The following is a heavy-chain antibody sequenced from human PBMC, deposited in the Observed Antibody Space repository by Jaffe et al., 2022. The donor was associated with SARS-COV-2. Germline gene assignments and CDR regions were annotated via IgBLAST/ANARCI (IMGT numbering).Heavy chain of an antibody. CDR1: GGTFSSYA. D-gene: IGHD2-15*01. CDR2: IIPIFGTA. CDR3: ASGAPFHNYCSGGSCYLRYYYYYGMDV. Sequence: QVQLVQSGAEVKKPGSSVKVSCKASGGTFSSYAISWVRQAPGQGLEWMGGIIPIFGTANYAQKFQGRVTITADESTSTAYMELSSLRSEDTAVYYCASGAPFHNYCSGGSCYLRYYYYYGMDVWGQGTTVTVSS. J-gene: IGHJ6*02. V-gene: IGHV1-69*01.